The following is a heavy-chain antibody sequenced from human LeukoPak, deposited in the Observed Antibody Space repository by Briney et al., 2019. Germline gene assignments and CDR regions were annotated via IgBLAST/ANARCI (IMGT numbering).Heavy chain of an antibody. CDR3: AGQYCSSTTCYDLFDY. V-gene: IGHV4-39*01. CDR2: IYYSGST. D-gene: IGHD2-2*01. Sequence: SETLSLTCTVSGGSISSSSYYWGWIRQPPGKGLEWIGSIYYSGSTYHNPSLKSRVTISVDTSKNQFSLKLSSVTAADTALYYCAGQYCSSTTCYDLFDYWGQGTLVTVSS. CDR1: GGSISSSSYY. J-gene: IGHJ4*02.